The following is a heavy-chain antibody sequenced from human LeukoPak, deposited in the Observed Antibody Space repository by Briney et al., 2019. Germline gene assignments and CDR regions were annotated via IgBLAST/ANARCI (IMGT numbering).Heavy chain of an antibody. D-gene: IGHD6-19*01. J-gene: IGHJ3*01. Sequence: SETLSLTCSVSDGSITGYYWSWIRQPPGKGLEWIAHVYYTGRTLYNPSLESRVTISVDTSKTQFSLKLTSVTAADTAVYYCARHIPVSYDAFDLWGRGTTVTVSS. CDR1: DGSITGYY. V-gene: IGHV4-59*08. CDR3: ARHIPVSYDAFDL. CDR2: VYYTGRT.